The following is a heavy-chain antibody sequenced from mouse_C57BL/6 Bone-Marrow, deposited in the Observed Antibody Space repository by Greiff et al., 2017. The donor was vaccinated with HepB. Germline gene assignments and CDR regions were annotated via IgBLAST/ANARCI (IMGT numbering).Heavy chain of an antibody. Sequence: EVKVVESAGGLVKPGGSLKLSCAASGFTFSSYAMSWVRQTPEKRLEWVATISDGGSYTYYPDNVKGRFTISRDNAKNNLYLQMSHLKSEDTAMYYCARDSPYGYGAYWGQGTLVTVSA. J-gene: IGHJ3*01. D-gene: IGHD2-2*01. V-gene: IGHV5-4*01. CDR1: GFTFSSYA. CDR3: ARDSPYGYGAY. CDR2: ISDGGSYT.